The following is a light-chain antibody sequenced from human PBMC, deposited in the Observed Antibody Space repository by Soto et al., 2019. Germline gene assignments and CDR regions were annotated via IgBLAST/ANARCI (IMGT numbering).Light chain of an antibody. J-gene: IGLJ1*01. Sequence: QSALTQPRSVSGSPGQSVTISCTGTSSDVGGYNYVSWYQQHPGKAPKVMIYEVSKRPSGVPDRFSGSKSGDTASLTISGLQAEDDADYYCCSYARTYTNYVFGVGTKVTVL. CDR3: CSYARTYTNYV. CDR2: EVS. CDR1: SSDVGGYNY. V-gene: IGLV2-11*01.